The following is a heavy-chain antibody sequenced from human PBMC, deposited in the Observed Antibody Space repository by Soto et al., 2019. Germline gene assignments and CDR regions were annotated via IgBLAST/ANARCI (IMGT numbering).Heavy chain of an antibody. CDR2: VSGSGVGT. CDR1: GFTFSSYA. Sequence: PGGSLRLSCATSGFTFSSYAMSWVRQAPGKGLEWVSAVSGSGVGTYYADSVKGRFTISRDNSKNTVFLQMSSLRVEDTAVYYCAKDLWGYNWNLLGPWGQGTLVTVSS. CDR3: AKDLWGYNWNLLGP. J-gene: IGHJ5*02. V-gene: IGHV3-23*01. D-gene: IGHD1-1*01.